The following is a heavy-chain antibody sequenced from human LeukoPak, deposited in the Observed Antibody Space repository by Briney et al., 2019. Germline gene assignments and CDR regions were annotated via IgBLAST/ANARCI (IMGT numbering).Heavy chain of an antibody. Sequence: GGSLRLSCVASGFTFSSYGMRWVRQAPGKGLEWVAVISYDGSNKYYADSVKGRFTISRDNSKNTLYLQMNSLRAEDTAVYYCAKDGYSSGWIFDYWGQGTLVTVSS. CDR2: ISYDGSNK. CDR1: GFTFSSYG. CDR3: AKDGYSSGWIFDY. D-gene: IGHD6-19*01. J-gene: IGHJ4*02. V-gene: IGHV3-30*18.